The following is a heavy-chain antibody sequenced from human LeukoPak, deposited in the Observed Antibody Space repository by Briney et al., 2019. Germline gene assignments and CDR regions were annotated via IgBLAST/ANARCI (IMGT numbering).Heavy chain of an antibody. Sequence: GSLRLSCAASGFTFSTYRMSWVRQAPGKGLEWVANIKQDGSEKHYVDSVKGRFTISRDNAKNSLYLQMSSLRAEDTAAYYCTRVEETATTAAIIRKYSYYYYYMDVWGKGNTVTVSS. D-gene: IGHD4-11*01. CDR2: IKQDGSEK. CDR3: TRVEETATTAAIIRKYSYYYYYMDV. CDR1: GFTFSTYR. J-gene: IGHJ6*03. V-gene: IGHV3-7*01.